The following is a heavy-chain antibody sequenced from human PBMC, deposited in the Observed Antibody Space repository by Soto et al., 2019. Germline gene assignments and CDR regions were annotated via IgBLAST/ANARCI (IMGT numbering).Heavy chain of an antibody. CDR2: ISSSGSTI. CDR3: ARESYYDFWSGYDRAYGMDV. D-gene: IGHD3-3*01. J-gene: IGHJ6*02. CDR1: GFTFSSYE. Sequence: PGGSLRLSCAASGFTFSSYEMNWVRQAPGKGLEWVSYISSSGSTIYYADSVKGRFTISRDNAKNSLYLQMNSLRAEDTAVYYCARESYYDFWSGYDRAYGMDVWGQGTTVTVSS. V-gene: IGHV3-48*03.